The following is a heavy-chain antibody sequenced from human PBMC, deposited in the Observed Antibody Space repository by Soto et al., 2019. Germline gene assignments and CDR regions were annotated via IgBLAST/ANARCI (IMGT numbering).Heavy chain of an antibody. J-gene: IGHJ5*02. V-gene: IGHV3-74*01. CDR3: VRAIPNNCFDT. CDR1: GFTLSSYW. CDR2: INNDGTAA. Sequence: EVQLVESGGGLVQPGGSLRLSCAASGFTLSSYWMHWVRQAPGKGLVWVSYINNDGTAATYADSVKGRFTISRDNSKNTLYLQMNSLRVEDTAIYHCVRAIPNNCFDTWGQGSLVTVSS.